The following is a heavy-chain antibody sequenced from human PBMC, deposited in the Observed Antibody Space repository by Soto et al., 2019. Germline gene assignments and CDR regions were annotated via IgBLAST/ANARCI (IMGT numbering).Heavy chain of an antibody. V-gene: IGHV4-59*11. Sequence: SETLSLTCTVSCGSISGHYWSSSRQPPGKGLQYIGYISYSGSTNYNPSLKSRVTISVDTSNNQFSLRLSSVTAADTAVYYCARDVGLQHDTGYYDFWSGKNNWFDPWGQGILVTSP. CDR2: ISYSGST. CDR3: ARDVGLQHDTGYYDFWSGKNNWFDP. D-gene: IGHD3-3*01. J-gene: IGHJ5*02. CDR1: CGSISGHY.